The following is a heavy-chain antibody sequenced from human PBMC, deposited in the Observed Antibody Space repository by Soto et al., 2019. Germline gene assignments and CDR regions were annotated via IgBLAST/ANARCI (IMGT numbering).Heavy chain of an antibody. CDR3: SRGQFGAARNSYYYYGMDV. CDR2: IIPIFGTA. J-gene: IGHJ6*02. V-gene: IGHV1-69*01. Sequence: QVQLVQSGAEVKKPGSSVKVSCKASGGTVSIYAISWVRQAPGQGLEWMGVIIPIFGTANYAQKFQGRVTITADESTSTAYMELSSMRSEDTAVYYCSRGQFGAARNSYYYYGMDVWGQGTTVTVSS. D-gene: IGHD6-6*01. CDR1: GGTVSIYA.